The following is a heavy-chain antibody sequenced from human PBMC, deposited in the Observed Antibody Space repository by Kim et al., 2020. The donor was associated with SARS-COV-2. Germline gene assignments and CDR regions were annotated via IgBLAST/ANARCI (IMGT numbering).Heavy chain of an antibody. V-gene: IGHV3-30*02. J-gene: IGHJ6*02. CDR3: AKEQSFFMITIGGESGGMDV. D-gene: IGHD3-16*01. Sequence: GRFTSSRDSSKNTLYLQMNSLRPEDTAVYFCAKEQSFFMITIGGESGGMDVWGQGTTVTVSS.